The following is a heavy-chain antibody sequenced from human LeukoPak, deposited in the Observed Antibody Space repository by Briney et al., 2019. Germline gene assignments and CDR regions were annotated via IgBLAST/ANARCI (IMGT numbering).Heavy chain of an antibody. J-gene: IGHJ4*02. Sequence: GGSLRLSCEASGFTFSSYPMHWVRQAPGRGLEYVSRISSNGGTTFYADSVKGRFTISRDNSKNTLYLQMGSLRAEDMAVYYWARSSRSYGPFDYWGQGTLVTVSS. CDR3: ARSSRSYGPFDY. CDR2: ISSNGGTT. V-gene: IGHV3-64*02. CDR1: GFTFSSYP. D-gene: IGHD1-26*01.